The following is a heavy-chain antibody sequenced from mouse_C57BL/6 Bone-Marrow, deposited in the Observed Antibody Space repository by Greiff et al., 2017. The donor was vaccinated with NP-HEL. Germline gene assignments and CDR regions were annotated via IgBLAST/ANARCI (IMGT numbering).Heavy chain of an antibody. V-gene: IGHV1-81*01. CDR1: GYTFTSYG. CDR2: IYPRSGNT. D-gene: IGHD4-1*01. J-gene: IGHJ4*01. Sequence: VHLVESGAELARPGASVKLSCKASGYTFTSYGISWVKQRTGQGLEWIGEIYPRSGNTYYNEKFKGKATLTADKSSSTAYMELRSLTSEDSAVYFCARLGPLYAMDYWGQGTSVTVSS. CDR3: ARLGPLYAMDY.